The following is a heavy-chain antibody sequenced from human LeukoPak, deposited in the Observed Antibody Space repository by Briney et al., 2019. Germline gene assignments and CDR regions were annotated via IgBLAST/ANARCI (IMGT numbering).Heavy chain of an antibody. CDR3: AVATDFSVYYYYMDV. CDR2: INSDGRST. Sequence: GGSLRLSCAASGFTFSSYWMHWVRQAPGKGLVWVSRINSDGRSTSYADSVKGRFTISRDNAKNTLYLQMTSLRVEDTAVYYCAVATDFSVYYYYMDVWGKGTTVTVSS. CDR1: GFTFSSYW. V-gene: IGHV3-74*01. D-gene: IGHD3-3*01. J-gene: IGHJ6*03.